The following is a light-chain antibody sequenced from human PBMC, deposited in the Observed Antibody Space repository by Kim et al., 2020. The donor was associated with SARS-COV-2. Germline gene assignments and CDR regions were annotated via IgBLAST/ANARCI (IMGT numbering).Light chain of an antibody. CDR3: QKYNSVPLT. V-gene: IGKV1-27*01. J-gene: IGKJ4*01. Sequence: DIQMTQSPSSLSASVGDRVTITCRESQGISNYLAWYQQKPGKVPKLLIYAASTLQSGVPSRFSGSGSGTDFTLTISSLQPEDVATYYCQKYNSVPLTFGGGTKVDIK. CDR2: AAS. CDR1: QGISNY.